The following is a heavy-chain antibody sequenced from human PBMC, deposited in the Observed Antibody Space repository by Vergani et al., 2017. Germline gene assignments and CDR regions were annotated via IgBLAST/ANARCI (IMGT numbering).Heavy chain of an antibody. CDR1: GFTFNQYG. Sequence: QVQVVESGGGVVQPGRSLRLSCAASGFTFNQYGMHWVRQAPGKGLEWVAVTWYDGNNKQYADSVKGRFTISRDNSKRTMYLQMNSMRDEETGVYYCARDLRLLYNRFDPWGQGTLVTVS. CDR2: TWYDGNNK. CDR3: ARDLRLLYNRFDP. D-gene: IGHD1-14*01. V-gene: IGHV3-33*01. J-gene: IGHJ5*02.